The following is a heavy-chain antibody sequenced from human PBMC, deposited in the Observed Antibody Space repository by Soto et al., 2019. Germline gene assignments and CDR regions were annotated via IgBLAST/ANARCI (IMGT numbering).Heavy chain of an antibody. J-gene: IGHJ5*02. D-gene: IGHD3-3*01. Sequence: EVQLLESGGNLVQPGGSLRLSCAASGFIFSDYAMSWVRQAPGKGLEWVSLVRGNDDNAYYADSVKGRFTISRDNSRNTLYLQMNSLSAEDTAVYFCAKDWTHFDLWGQGTLVTVSS. CDR3: AKDWTHFDL. V-gene: IGHV3-23*01. CDR2: VRGNDDNA. CDR1: GFIFSDYA.